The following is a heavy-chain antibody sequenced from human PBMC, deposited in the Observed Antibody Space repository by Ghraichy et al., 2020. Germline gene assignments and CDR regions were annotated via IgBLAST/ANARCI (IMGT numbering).Heavy chain of an antibody. J-gene: IGHJ4*02. Sequence: GGSLRLSCVASGFTVSSNYMSWVRQAPGKGLEWVSVIYRGGSTDYADSVKGRFTISRDNSKNTLYLQTNSLRAEDTAVYYCARRYCSGGSCYSGFDYWGQGTLVTVSS. CDR2: IYRGGST. V-gene: IGHV3-66*01. D-gene: IGHD2-15*01. CDR1: GFTVSSNY. CDR3: ARRYCSGGSCYSGFDY.